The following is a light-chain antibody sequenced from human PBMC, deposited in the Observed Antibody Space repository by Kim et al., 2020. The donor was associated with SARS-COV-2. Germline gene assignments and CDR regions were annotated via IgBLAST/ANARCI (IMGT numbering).Light chain of an antibody. CDR2: GAS. V-gene: IGKV1-17*01. Sequence: ASVGARVTSTCRASQDIRNDLGWYQQNPGRAPKRLIYGASSLQSGVPSRFSGSGSGTEFTLTISSVQPEDFATYFCLQHSTYPITFGQGTRLEIK. CDR1: QDIRND. CDR3: LQHSTYPIT. J-gene: IGKJ5*01.